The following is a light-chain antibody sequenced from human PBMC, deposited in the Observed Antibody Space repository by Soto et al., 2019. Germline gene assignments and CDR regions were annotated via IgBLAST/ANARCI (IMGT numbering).Light chain of an antibody. CDR2: GAS. Sequence: EIVLTQSPGTLSLSPAERATQPRRASQSVSHNYLAWSQQQPGQAPRLLIYGASNRATGIPDRFSGSGSGTDFTLTISRLEPEDFAVYYCQQYGSSGTFGQGTKV. CDR3: QQYGSSGT. J-gene: IGKJ1*01. V-gene: IGKV3-20*01. CDR1: QSVSHNY.